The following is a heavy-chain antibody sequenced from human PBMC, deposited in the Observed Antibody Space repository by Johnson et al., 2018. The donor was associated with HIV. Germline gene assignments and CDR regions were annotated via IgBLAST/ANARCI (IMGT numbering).Heavy chain of an antibody. CDR2: ISGGGSGT. D-gene: IGHD3-22*01. Sequence: VQLVESGGGLVQPGGSLRLSCAASGFTVSSNYMSWVRQAPGKGLQWVSTISGGGSGTYYADAVKGRYTISRDNSKNTLSLQMNSLSVEDTAIYYCAKRLGYDSRGDQFDIWGQGTMVTVSS. J-gene: IGHJ3*02. CDR3: AKRLGYDSRGDQFDI. V-gene: IGHV3-23*04. CDR1: GFTVSSNY.